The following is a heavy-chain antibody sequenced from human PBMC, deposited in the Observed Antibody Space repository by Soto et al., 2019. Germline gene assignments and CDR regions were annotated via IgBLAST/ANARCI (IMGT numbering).Heavy chain of an antibody. Sequence: GGSLRLSGAAFGFTFTSYSMDGVGQSPQKGLEWVSLIDARSNYIYYADSVKGLFTISRDNAKNSLYLQMDSLRVDDTAVYYCVRENEMARATYAFEYWGQGTPVTVSS. CDR3: VRENEMARATYAFEY. V-gene: IGHV3-21*06. CDR2: IDARSNYI. J-gene: IGHJ4*02. D-gene: IGHD1-26*01. CDR1: GFTFTSYS.